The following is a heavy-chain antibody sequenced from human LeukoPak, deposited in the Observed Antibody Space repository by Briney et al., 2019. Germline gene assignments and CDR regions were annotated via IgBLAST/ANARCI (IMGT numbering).Heavy chain of an antibody. J-gene: IGHJ5*02. D-gene: IGHD2-21*02. CDR1: GFTFSSYS. V-gene: IGHV3-21*01. CDR3: ARDSAVVTYNWFDP. Sequence: GGSLRLSCAASGFTFSSYSMNWVRQAPGKGLEWVSSISSSSSYIYYADSVKGRFTISRDNAKNPLYLQMNSLRAEDTAVYYCARDSAVVTYNWFDPWGQGTLVTVSS. CDR2: ISSSSSYI.